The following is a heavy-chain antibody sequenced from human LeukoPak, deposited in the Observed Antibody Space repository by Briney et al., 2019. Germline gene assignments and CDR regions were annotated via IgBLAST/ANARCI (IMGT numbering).Heavy chain of an antibody. CDR1: GGSISSSSYY. D-gene: IGHD3-3*01. CDR3: ATNEWSGYYFEY. Sequence: SETLSLTCTVSGGSISSSSYYWGWIRQPPGKGLEWIGSIYASGSTYYNPSLKSRVTISVDTSKNQFSLKLSSVTAADTAVYYCATNEWSGYYFEYWGQGTLVPVSS. CDR2: IYASGST. V-gene: IGHV4-39*01. J-gene: IGHJ4*02.